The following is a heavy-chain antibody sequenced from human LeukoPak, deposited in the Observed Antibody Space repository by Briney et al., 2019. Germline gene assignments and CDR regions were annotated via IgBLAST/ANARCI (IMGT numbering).Heavy chain of an antibody. CDR2: IYYSGST. J-gene: IGHJ6*02. D-gene: IGHD3-10*01. CDR1: GGSISSYY. Sequence: PSETLSLTCTVSGGSISSYYWSWIRQPPGKGLEWIGYIYYSGSTNYNPSLKSRVTISVDTSKNQFSLKLSSVTAADTAVYYSARHEVRGSGSYFPGLDYYYGMDVWGQGTTVTVSS. CDR3: ARHEVRGSGSYFPGLDYYYGMDV. V-gene: IGHV4-59*08.